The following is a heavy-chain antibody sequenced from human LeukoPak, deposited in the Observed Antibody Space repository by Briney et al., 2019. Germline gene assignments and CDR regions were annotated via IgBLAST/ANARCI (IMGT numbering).Heavy chain of an antibody. J-gene: IGHJ4*02. CDR2: ISPYSGRT. Sequence: GASVSVSCKASGYSFASYGITWVRQAPGQGLEWMGWISPYSGRTNYVEKFKGRLTLTTDTSTSTAYMDLRGLTSDDTATYFCARDLQASNYNYWSGYHPLAFWGQGTLITASS. CDR1: GYSFASYG. D-gene: IGHD3-3*01. CDR3: ARDLQASNYNYWSGYHPLAF. V-gene: IGHV1-18*01.